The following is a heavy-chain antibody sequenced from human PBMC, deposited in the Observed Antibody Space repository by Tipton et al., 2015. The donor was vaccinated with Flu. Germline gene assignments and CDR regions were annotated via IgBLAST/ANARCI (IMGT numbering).Heavy chain of an antibody. CDR1: GFTFSSYA. J-gene: IGHJ4*02. V-gene: IGHV3-23*01. CDR2: ISGSGGST. CDR3: AKDLSLWFGESTNY. Sequence: SLRLSCAASGFTFSSYAMSWVRQAPGKGLEWVSAISGSGGSTYYADSVKGRFTISRDNSKNTLYLQMNSLRAEDTAVYYCAKDLSLWFGESTNYWGQGTLVTVSS. D-gene: IGHD3-10*01.